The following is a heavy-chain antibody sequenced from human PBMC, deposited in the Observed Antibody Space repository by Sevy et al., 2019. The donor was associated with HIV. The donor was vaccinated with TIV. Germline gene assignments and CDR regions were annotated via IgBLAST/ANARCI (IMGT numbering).Heavy chain of an antibody. CDR3: AGGSGRYNDAFDI. Sequence: RGSLRLSCAASGFTFSNYYMSWIRQAPGKGLEWVSYISSLSSYTNFADSVKGRFTISRDNAKNSLYLQMKSLRAEDTAVYYCAGGSGRYNDAFDIWGQGTMVTVSS. CDR1: GFTFSNYY. J-gene: IGHJ3*02. D-gene: IGHD1-26*01. V-gene: IGHV3-11*06. CDR2: ISSLSSYT.